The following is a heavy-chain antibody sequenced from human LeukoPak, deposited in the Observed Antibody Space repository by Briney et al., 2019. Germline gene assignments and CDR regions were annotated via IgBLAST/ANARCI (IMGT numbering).Heavy chain of an antibody. Sequence: ASVKVSCKASGYTFTSYYMHWVRQAPGQGLQWMGLINPSGGSTSYAQKFQGRVTMTRDTSTSTVFMELSSLTPEDTAVYYCARTFSIASAGRNDYWGQGTLVTVSS. CDR1: GYTFTSYY. V-gene: IGHV1-46*01. J-gene: IGHJ4*02. D-gene: IGHD6-13*01. CDR2: INPSGGST. CDR3: ARTFSIASAGRNDY.